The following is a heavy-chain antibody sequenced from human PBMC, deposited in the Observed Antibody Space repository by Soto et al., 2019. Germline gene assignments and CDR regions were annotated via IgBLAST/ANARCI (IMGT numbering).Heavy chain of an antibody. CDR1: GFTFSSYS. CDR2: ISSSSSYI. V-gene: IGHV3-21*01. Sequence: GGSLRLSCAASGFTFSSYSMNWVRQAPGKGLEWVSSISSSSSYIYYADSVKGRFTISRDNAKNSLYLQMNSLRAEDTAVYYCARGEELPLYYYYYMDVWGKGTTVTVSS. J-gene: IGHJ6*03. CDR3: ARGEELPLYYYYYMDV. D-gene: IGHD1-7*01.